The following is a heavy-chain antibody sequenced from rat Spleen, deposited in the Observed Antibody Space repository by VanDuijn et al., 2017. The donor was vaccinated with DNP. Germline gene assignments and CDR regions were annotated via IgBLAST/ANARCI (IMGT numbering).Heavy chain of an antibody. CDR2: ISTDGGNI. J-gene: IGHJ2*01. Sequence: EVQLVETGGGLVQPGRSLKLSCVASGFTFTSFWMFWIRQAPGKGLEWIASISTDGGNIYYPDSVKGRFTISRDNAVNTIYLQMNSLRSEDTATYYCASASGFDWGQGVMVTVSS. CDR1: GFTFTSFW. D-gene: IGHD4-4*01. V-gene: IGHV5-58*01. CDR3: ASASGFD.